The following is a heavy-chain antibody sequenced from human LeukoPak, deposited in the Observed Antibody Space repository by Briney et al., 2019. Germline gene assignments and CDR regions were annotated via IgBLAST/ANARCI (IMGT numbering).Heavy chain of an antibody. D-gene: IGHD3-10*01. V-gene: IGHV3-30*02. J-gene: IGHJ4*02. CDR3: AKGGYYGSGSYLLY. CDR2: IRYDGSNK. CDR1: GFTFSSYG. Sequence: SCKAAGFTFSSYGMHWVRQAPGKGLEWVAFIRYDGSNKYYADSVKGRFTISRDNSKNTLYLQMNSLRAEDTAVYCCAKGGYYGSGSYLLYWGQGALVTVSS.